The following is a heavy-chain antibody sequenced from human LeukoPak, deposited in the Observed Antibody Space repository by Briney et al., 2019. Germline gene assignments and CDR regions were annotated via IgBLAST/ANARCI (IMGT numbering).Heavy chain of an antibody. D-gene: IGHD5-12*01. CDR2: IYSSGTT. CDR3: ARIHRRADSYYEDWYLDL. J-gene: IGHJ2*01. Sequence: KPSETLSLTCIVSGGSISSNYWSWIRQPAGKGLEWIGRIYSSGTTTYIPSLKSRVTMSGDTSKNQLSLRLTSVTAAATAVYYCARIHRRADSYYEDWYLDLWGRGTLVTVSS. CDR1: GGSISSNY. V-gene: IGHV4-4*07.